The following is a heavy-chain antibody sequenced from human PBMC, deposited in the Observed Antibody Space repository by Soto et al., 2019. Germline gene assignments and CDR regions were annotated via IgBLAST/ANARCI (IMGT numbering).Heavy chain of an antibody. CDR2: IVVGSGNT. D-gene: IGHD3-22*01. CDR1: GFTFTSSA. V-gene: IGHV1-58*01. Sequence: SVKVSCKASGFTFTSSAVQWVRQARGQRLEWIGWIVVGSGNTNYAQKFQERVTITRDMSTSTAYMELSSLRSEDTAVYYCAALNVVMAVVTTGQYYYGMDVWGQGTTVTVSS. CDR3: AALNVVMAVVTTGQYYYGMDV. J-gene: IGHJ6*02.